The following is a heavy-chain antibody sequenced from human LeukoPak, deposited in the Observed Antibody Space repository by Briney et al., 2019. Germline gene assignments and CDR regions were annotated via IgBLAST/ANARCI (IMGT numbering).Heavy chain of an antibody. CDR1: GGSISSRGYY. CDR2: IYYSGST. V-gene: IGHV4-31*03. Sequence: SETLSLTCTVSGGSISSRGYYWSWIRQLPGKSLEWIGYIYYSGSTYYNPSLKSRVTISVDTSKNQFSLKLSSVTAADTAVYYCARGAREVRRYGMDVWGKGTTVTVSS. D-gene: IGHD3-10*01. J-gene: IGHJ6*04. CDR3: ARGAREVRRYGMDV.